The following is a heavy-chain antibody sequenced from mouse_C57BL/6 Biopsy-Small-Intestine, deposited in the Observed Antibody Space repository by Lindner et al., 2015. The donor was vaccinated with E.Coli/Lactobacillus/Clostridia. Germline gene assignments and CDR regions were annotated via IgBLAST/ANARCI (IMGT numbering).Heavy chain of an antibody. CDR2: IRNKANGYTT. CDR3: ARVFYRYAWFAY. D-gene: IGHD2-14*01. V-gene: IGHV7-3*04. Sequence: VQLQESGGGLVQPGGSLSLSCATSGFTFTDYYMSWVRQPPGKALEWLALIRNKANGYTTEYSASVKGRFTISRDTSRSILYLQLNTLRPEDSATYYCARVFYRYAWFAYWGQGTLVTVSA. CDR1: GFTFTDYY. J-gene: IGHJ3*01.